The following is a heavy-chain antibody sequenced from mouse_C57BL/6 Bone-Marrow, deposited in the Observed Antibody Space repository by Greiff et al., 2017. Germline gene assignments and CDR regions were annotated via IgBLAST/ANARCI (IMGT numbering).Heavy chain of an antibody. J-gene: IGHJ3*01. D-gene: IGHD2-4*01. Sequence: EVMLVESEGGLVQPGSSMTLSCKASGFTFSDYYMACVRQVPETGLEWVANINYDGSSTYNLDSLKSRFIISSDNATNILYLQRSSLQSEDTATYYCSRDPFYYDYWGQGTLVTVSA. CDR3: SRDPFYYDY. CDR1: GFTFSDYY. V-gene: IGHV5-16*01. CDR2: INYDGSST.